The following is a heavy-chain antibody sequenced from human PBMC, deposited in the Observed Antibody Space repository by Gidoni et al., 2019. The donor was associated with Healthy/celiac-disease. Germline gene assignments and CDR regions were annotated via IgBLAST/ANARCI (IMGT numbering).Heavy chain of an antibody. V-gene: IGHV4-59*01. CDR2: IYYSGST. J-gene: IGHJ6*02. CDR3: ARDVINYGMDV. Sequence: QVQLQESGPGMVKPSETLSLTCTLPGGSISSYYWSWIRQPPGKGLDWIGYIYYSGSTNYNPSLKSRVTISVDTSKNQFSLKLSSVTAADTAVYYCARDVINYGMDVWGQGTTVTVSS. CDR1: GGSISSYY.